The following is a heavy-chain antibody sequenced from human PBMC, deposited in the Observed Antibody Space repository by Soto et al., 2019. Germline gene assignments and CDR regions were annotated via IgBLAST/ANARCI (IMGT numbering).Heavy chain of an antibody. CDR2: IIPIFGTA. CDR1: GGTFSSYA. CDR3: XXXXXXXRDYYYGMDV. Sequence: QVQLVQSGAEVKKPGSSVKVSCKASGGTFSSYAISWVRQAPGQGLEWMGGIIPIFGTANYAQKFQGRVTXXXXXXXXXXXXXXXXXXXXXXXXXXXXXXXXXXRDYYYGMDVWGQGTTVTVSS. V-gene: IGHV1-69*05. J-gene: IGHJ6*02.